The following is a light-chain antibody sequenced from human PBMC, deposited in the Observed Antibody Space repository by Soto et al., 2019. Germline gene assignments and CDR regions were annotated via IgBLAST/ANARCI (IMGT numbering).Light chain of an antibody. CDR2: DVS. CDR1: SSDVDVYNF. Sequence: QSALTQPASVSGSPGQSITISCTGTSSDVDVYNFVSWYQQHPGKAPKLLIYDVSNRPSGVSNRFSGSKSGNTASLTISGLQAEDEADYYCSSYTSSGTRVFGTGTKLTVL. J-gene: IGLJ1*01. V-gene: IGLV2-14*01. CDR3: SSYTSSGTRV.